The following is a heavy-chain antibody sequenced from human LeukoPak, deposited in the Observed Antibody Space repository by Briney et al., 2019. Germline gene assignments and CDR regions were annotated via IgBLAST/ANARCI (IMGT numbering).Heavy chain of an antibody. CDR2: IYYSGST. CDR3: AGVSSGYYYGMDV. J-gene: IGHJ6*02. D-gene: IGHD3-22*01. Sequence: SETLSLTCTVSGGSISSYYWSWIRQPPGKGLEWIGYIYYSGSTNYNPSLKSRVTISVDTSNNQFSLNLSSVTAADTAVYYCAGVSSGYYYGMDVWGQGTTVTVSS. V-gene: IGHV4-59*08. CDR1: GGSISSYY.